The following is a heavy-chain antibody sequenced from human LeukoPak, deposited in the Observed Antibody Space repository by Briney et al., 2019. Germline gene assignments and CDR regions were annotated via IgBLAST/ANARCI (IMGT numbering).Heavy chain of an antibody. CDR2: ISGSGGST. V-gene: IGHV3-23*01. Sequence: GGSLRLSCAASGFTFSSYAMSWVRQAPGKGLEWVSAISGSGGSTYYADSVKGRFTISRDNSKNTLYLQMNSLRAEDTAVYYCALVSGVAGSLDVWGQGTTVTVSS. D-gene: IGHD6-19*01. J-gene: IGHJ6*02. CDR1: GFTFSSYA. CDR3: ALVSGVAGSLDV.